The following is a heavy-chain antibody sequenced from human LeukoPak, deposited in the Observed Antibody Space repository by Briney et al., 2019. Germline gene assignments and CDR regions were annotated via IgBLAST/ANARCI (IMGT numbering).Heavy chain of an antibody. V-gene: IGHV4-34*01. CDR3: ARGRYYYDSSGYYYILFDY. CDR1: GGSFSGYY. Sequence: PSETLSLTCAVYGGSFSGYYWSWIRQPPGKGLEWIGEINHSGSTNYNPSLKSRVTISVDTSKNQFSLKLSSVTAADTAVYYCARGRYYYDSSGYYYILFDYWGQGTLVTVSS. J-gene: IGHJ4*02. D-gene: IGHD3-22*01. CDR2: INHSGST.